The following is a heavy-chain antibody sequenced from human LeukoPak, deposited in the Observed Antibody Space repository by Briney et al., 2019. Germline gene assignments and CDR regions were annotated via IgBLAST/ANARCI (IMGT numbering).Heavy chain of an antibody. Sequence: GASVKVSCKASGYTFTGYYMHWVRQAPGQGLEWMGWINPNSGGTNYAQKFQGRVTMTRDTSISTAYMELSGLRSDDTAVYYCANRVGSGYPNDAFDIWGQGTLITVSS. CDR1: GYTFTGYY. J-gene: IGHJ3*02. CDR3: ANRVGSGYPNDAFDI. CDR2: INPNSGGT. V-gene: IGHV1-2*02. D-gene: IGHD3-22*01.